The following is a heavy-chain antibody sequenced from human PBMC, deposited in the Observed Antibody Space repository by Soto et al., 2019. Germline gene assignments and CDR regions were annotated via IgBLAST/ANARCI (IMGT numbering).Heavy chain of an antibody. CDR3: YGGNGGPQ. Sequence: GGSLRLSCATSDFTFRNYWMNWVRQAPGKGLEWVANIKPDGSATNYVDSVKGRFTISRDNVRNSVSLQMNSLRVEDTAVYFCYGGNGGPQWGQGTLVTVSS. D-gene: IGHD2-15*01. J-gene: IGHJ4*02. CDR2: IKPDGSAT. CDR1: DFTFRNYW. V-gene: IGHV3-7*03.